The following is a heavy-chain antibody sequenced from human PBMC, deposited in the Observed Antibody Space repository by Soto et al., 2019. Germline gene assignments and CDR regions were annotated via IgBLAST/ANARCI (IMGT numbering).Heavy chain of an antibody. CDR3: ARGATSPSY. CDR2: ISSSGGSA. CDR1: GFTFSSYG. V-gene: IGHV3-23*01. Sequence: EVQLLESGGGLVQPGGSLRLSCAASGFTFSSYGMSWVRQAPGKGLEWVSAISSSGGSAYYADSVKGRFTISRDNPKNTLYLQMDTLRAEDTAVYYCARGATSPSYWGQGTLVTVSS. J-gene: IGHJ4*02.